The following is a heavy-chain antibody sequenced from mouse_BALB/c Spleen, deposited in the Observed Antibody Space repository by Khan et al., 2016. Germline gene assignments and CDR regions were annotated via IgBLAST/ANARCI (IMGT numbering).Heavy chain of an antibody. CDR2: INPDSRTI. CDR1: GFDFRRYW. J-gene: IGHJ3*01. V-gene: IGHV4-1*02. D-gene: IGHD1-1*01. CDR3: ARAWYYGYLAY. Sequence: EVKLLESGGGLVQPGGSLKLSCAASGFDFRRYWMSWVRQAPGKGLEWIGEINPDSRTINYSPSLKDKFTISRDNAKSKLYLQMSKVRSADTALYYCARAWYYGYLAYWGQGTLVSVSA.